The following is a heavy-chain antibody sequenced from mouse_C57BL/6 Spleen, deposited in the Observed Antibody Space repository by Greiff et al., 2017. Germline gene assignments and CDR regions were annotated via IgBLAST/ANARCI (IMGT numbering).Heavy chain of an antibody. V-gene: IGHV1-55*01. D-gene: IGHD2-1*01. CDR3: AREEIYYGSWFAY. CDR2: IYPGSGST. J-gene: IGHJ3*01. Sequence: VQLQQPGAELVKPGASVKMSCKASGYTFTSYWITWVKQRPGQGLEWIGDIYPGSGSTNYNGKFKSKATLTVDTSSSTAYMQLSSLTSEDSAVYYCAREEIYYGSWFAYWGQGTLVTVSA. CDR1: GYTFTSYW.